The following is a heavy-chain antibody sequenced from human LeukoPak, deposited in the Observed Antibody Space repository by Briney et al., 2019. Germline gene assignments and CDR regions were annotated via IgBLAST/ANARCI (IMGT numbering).Heavy chain of an antibody. CDR2: ISHTGST. D-gene: IGHD1-7*01. Sequence: SETLSLTCTVSGGSVSSADSHWGWIRQYPGKGLEWIGYISHTGSTPYNPSLKSRVMISRDSSKNQFSLMLTSVTAADTAVYYCVRAVTGTSLYDYWGQGTLVTVSS. CDR3: VRAVTGTSLYDY. V-gene: IGHV4-31*03. J-gene: IGHJ4*02. CDR1: GGSVSSADSH.